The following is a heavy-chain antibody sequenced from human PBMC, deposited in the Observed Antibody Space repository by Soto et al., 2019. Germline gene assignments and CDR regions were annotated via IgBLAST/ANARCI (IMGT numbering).Heavy chain of an antibody. Sequence: QVQLQQWGAGLLKPSETLSLTCAVYVGSFSGYYLSWIRQPPGKGLEWIGEINHSGSTNYNPSLKSRVTISVDTSKNQFSLKLSSVTAADTAVYYCARGVSPYYYYYMDVWGKGTTVTVSS. J-gene: IGHJ6*03. CDR1: VGSFSGYY. CDR2: INHSGST. CDR3: ARGVSPYYYYYMDV. V-gene: IGHV4-34*01.